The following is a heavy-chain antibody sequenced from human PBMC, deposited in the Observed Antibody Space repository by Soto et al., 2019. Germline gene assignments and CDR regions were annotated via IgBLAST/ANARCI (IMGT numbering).Heavy chain of an antibody. CDR1: GDTFTSYY. D-gene: IGHD3-16*01. J-gene: IGHJ5*01. V-gene: IGHV1-46*01. Sequence: ASVKVSCKAPGDTFTSYYMHWVRQAPGHGLEWMGVINPNGGSTRFAQKLQGRVTMTSDTSTSTVYMELRGLTSEDTAVYYCARSSGGVVGIIIEGTNWFASWGQGTLVTVSS. CDR3: ARSSGGVVGIIIEGTNWFAS. CDR2: INPNGGST.